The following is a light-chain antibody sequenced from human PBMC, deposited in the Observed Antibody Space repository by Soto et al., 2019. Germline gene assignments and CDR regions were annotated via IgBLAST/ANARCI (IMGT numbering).Light chain of an antibody. CDR1: QSVSSSH. Sequence: EIVLTQSPGTLSLSPGERATLSFRASQSVSSSHLAWYQQKRGQAPRLLIYDTSTRATGIPDRFSGSGSGTDFTLTISRLEPEDFAVYHCQQYGASPWTFGQGTKVDIK. J-gene: IGKJ1*01. CDR2: DTS. CDR3: QQYGASPWT. V-gene: IGKV3-20*01.